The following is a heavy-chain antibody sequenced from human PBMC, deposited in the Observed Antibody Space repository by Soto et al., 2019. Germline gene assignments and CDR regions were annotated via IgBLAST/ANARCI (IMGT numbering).Heavy chain of an antibody. D-gene: IGHD2-15*01. CDR1: GFTFSSYA. J-gene: IGHJ5*02. V-gene: IGHV3-23*01. CDR2: ISGSGFST. Sequence: EVQLLESGGGLVQPGGSLRLSCAASGFTFSSYAMSWVRQAPGKGLEWVSAISGSGFSTYYADSVKGRFTISRDNSKSTLYLQMNSLRAEDTAVYYCAKDRGVYCSGGSCHLNWFDPWGQGTLVTVSS. CDR3: AKDRGVYCSGGSCHLNWFDP.